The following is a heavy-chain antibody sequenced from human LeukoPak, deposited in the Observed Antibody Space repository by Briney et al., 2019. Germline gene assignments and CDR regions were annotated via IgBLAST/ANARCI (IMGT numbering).Heavy chain of an antibody. V-gene: IGHV3-23*03. CDR3: AKGTQANY. J-gene: IGHJ4*02. Sequence: GGSLRLSCAASGFTFSSYAMSWVRQAPAKGLEWVSVIYSGGSTYYADSVKGRFTISRHNSKNTLYLQMNSLRAEDTAVYYCAKGTQANYWGQGTLVTVSS. CDR1: GFTFSSYA. CDR2: IYSGGST.